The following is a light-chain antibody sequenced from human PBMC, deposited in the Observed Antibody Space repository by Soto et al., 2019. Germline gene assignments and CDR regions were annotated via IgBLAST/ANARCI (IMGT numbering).Light chain of an antibody. CDR2: AVS. CDR3: SSYTSSSTLV. Sequence: QSALTQPASVSGSPGQSITISCTGTSSDVGGYNFVSWYQQHPGKAPKLMIYAVSNRPSGVSNRFSGFKSGNTASLTISGLQAEDEADYYCSSYTSSSTLVFGGGNQVTVL. CDR1: SSDVGGYNF. V-gene: IGLV2-14*03. J-gene: IGLJ2*01.